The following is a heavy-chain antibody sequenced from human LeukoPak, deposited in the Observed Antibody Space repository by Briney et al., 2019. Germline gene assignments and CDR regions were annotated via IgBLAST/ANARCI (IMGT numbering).Heavy chain of an antibody. CDR3: ATWVTRAAFDI. CDR1: GYSTSNGYY. Sequence: SETLSLTCSVSGYSTSNGYYWGWIRQPPGRGLEWIGTIYHSGITSYNPSLKSRVTMSMDTSKNQFSLKLSSVTAADTAVYYCATWVTRAAFDIWGQGTMVTVSS. J-gene: IGHJ3*02. CDR2: IYHSGIT. D-gene: IGHD4-17*01. V-gene: IGHV4-38-2*02.